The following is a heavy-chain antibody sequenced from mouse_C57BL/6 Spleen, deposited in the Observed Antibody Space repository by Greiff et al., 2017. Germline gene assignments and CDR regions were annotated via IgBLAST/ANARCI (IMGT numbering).Heavy chain of an antibody. CDR1: GYTFTSYW. D-gene: IGHD2-10*02. CDR2: IYPSDSDT. CDR3: ARGKYGSFDY. J-gene: IGHJ2*01. V-gene: IGHV1-61*01. Sequence: QVQLQQPGAELVRPGSSVKLSCKASGYTFTSYWLDWVQQRPGQGLEWIGNIYPSDSDTHYNQKFKDQATLTVDNTSSTAYMQLSSLTSEDAAVYYCARGKYGSFDYWGQGTTLTVSS.